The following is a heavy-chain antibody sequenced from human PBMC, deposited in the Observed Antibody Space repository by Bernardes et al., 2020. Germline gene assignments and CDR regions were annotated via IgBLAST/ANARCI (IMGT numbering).Heavy chain of an antibody. CDR3: ARAGGDYYDSSGYLFDY. Sequence: SETLSLTCTVSGGSISSYYWSWIRQPPGKGLEWIGYIYYSGSTNYNPSLKSRVTISVDTSKNQFSLKLSSVTAADTALYYCARAGGDYYDSSGYLFDYWGQGTLVTVSS. V-gene: IGHV4-59*01. D-gene: IGHD3-22*01. J-gene: IGHJ4*02. CDR1: GGSISSYY. CDR2: IYYSGST.